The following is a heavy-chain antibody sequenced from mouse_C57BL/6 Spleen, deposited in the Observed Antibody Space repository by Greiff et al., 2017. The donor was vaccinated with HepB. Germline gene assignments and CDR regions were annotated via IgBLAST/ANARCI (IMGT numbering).Heavy chain of an antibody. D-gene: IGHD2-3*01. V-gene: IGHV1-50*01. CDR3: ARILDGYSFAY. J-gene: IGHJ3*01. CDR2: IDPSDSYT. Sequence: QVQLQQPGAELVKPGASVKLSCKASGYTFTSYWMQWVKQRPGQGLEWIGEIDPSDSYTNYNQKFKGKATLTVDTSSSTAYMQLSSLTSEDSAVYYCARILDGYSFAYWGQGTLVTVSA. CDR1: GYTFTSYW.